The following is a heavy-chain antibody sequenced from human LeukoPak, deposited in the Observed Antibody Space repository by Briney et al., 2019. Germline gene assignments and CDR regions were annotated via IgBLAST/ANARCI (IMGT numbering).Heavy chain of an antibody. J-gene: IGHJ4*02. CDR2: IKYDGSEK. CDR1: GFTFSNYW. CDR3: AREGGVRPWD. Sequence: GGSLRLSCEASGFTFSNYWMSWVRQAPGKGLQWVANIKYDGSEKYYVDSVKGRITISRDNTKNSLYLQINSLRADDTAVYYCAREGGVRPWDWGQGTLVIVSS. D-gene: IGHD3-16*01. V-gene: IGHV3-7*01.